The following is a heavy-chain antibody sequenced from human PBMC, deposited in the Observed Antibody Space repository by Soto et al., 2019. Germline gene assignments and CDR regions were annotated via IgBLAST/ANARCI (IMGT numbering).Heavy chain of an antibody. Sequence: EVQLVESGGGLVQPGGSLRLSCAASGFTFSIYWMHWVRQAPGKGPVWVSRIDNAGSSARYADSVKGRFTISRDNAKKRVYRQRKSVRAEDTAVYYCTRVGGSVSGMDVWGQGTTVTVSS. D-gene: IGHD1-26*01. J-gene: IGHJ6*02. V-gene: IGHV3-74*01. CDR3: TRVGGSVSGMDV. CDR2: IDNAGSSA. CDR1: GFTFSIYW.